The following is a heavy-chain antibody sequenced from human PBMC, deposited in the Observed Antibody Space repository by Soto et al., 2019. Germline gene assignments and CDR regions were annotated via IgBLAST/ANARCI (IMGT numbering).Heavy chain of an antibody. Sequence: ASVKVSCKASGYTFTSYYMHWVRQAPGQGLEWMGIINPSGGSTSYAQKFQGRVTMTRDTSTSTVYMELSSLRSEDTAVYYCAIKDPKDPFSPTHYYYMDVWGKGTTVTVSS. CDR2: INPSGGST. CDR1: GYTFTSYY. D-gene: IGHD2-15*01. J-gene: IGHJ6*03. CDR3: AIKDPKDPFSPTHYYYMDV. V-gene: IGHV1-46*03.